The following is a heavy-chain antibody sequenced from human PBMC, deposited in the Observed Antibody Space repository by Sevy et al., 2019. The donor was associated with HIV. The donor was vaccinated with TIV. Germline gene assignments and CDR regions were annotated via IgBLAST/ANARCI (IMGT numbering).Heavy chain of an antibody. Sequence: GGSLRLSCAASGFTFSNFGMHWVSQAAGKGLEWVAAIFSDGTTKYYGDSVKGRFTISRDNSKNTLYLQMSRLTGEDTAVYYCSRESGSDWYVDHWGQGTLVTVSS. CDR3: SRESGSDWYVDH. J-gene: IGHJ4*02. D-gene: IGHD2-21*02. V-gene: IGHV3-33*01. CDR2: IFSDGTTK. CDR1: GFTFSNFG.